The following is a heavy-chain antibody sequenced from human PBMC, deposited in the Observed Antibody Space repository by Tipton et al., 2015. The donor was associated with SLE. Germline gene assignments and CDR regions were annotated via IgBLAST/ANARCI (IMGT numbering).Heavy chain of an antibody. J-gene: IGHJ4*02. V-gene: IGHV4-59*08. D-gene: IGHD7-27*01. CDR3: ARRQTDPLGFDY. CDR1: GGSISSYY. Sequence: LRLSCTVSGGSISSYYWSWIRQPPGKGLEWIGYIYYSGSTNYNPSLKSRVTISVDTSKNQFSLKLSSVTAADTAVYYCARRQTDPLGFDYWGQGTLVTVSS. CDR2: IYYSGST.